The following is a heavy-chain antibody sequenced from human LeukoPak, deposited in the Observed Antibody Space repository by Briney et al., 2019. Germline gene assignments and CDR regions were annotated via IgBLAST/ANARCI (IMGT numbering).Heavy chain of an antibody. CDR2: IIQDGSDK. V-gene: IGHV3-7*04. J-gene: IGHJ4*02. CDR1: GFTFRSYW. CDR3: ARGLRWQDY. D-gene: IGHD4-23*01. Sequence: GGSLRLSCAASGFTFRSYWMSWVCQAPGKGLEWVANIIQDGSDKYYVDSVKGRFTISRDNAKSSLYLQMNSRRAEDTAVYYCARGLRWQDYWGQGTLVIVSS.